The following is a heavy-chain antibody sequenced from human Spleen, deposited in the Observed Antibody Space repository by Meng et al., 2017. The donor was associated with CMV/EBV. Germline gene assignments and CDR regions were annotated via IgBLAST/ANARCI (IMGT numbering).Heavy chain of an antibody. Sequence: LSCAASGFAFSAAWMSWVRQAPGKGLEWVGRIKRMVDDGTTDYSAPVKGRFTISRDDSNNTLYLQMNSLKSEDTAVYYCTTGGSDFEPWGQGTLVTVSS. V-gene: IGHV3-15*01. J-gene: IGHJ5*02. D-gene: IGHD2-21*01. CDR3: TTGGSDFEP. CDR1: GFAFSAAW. CDR2: IKRMVDDGTT.